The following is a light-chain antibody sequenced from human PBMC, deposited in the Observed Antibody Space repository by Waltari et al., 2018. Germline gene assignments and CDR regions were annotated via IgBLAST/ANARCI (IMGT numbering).Light chain of an antibody. CDR1: NSK. V-gene: IGLV1-51*01. CDR3: GTWDSSLSAGV. J-gene: IGLJ3*02. CDR2: DNN. Sequence: QSVLTQPPSVSAAPGRKVTIPCSGSNSKPLIYDNNKRPSGIPDRFSGSKSGTSATLGITGLQTGDEADYYCGTWDSSLSAGVFGGGTKLTVL.